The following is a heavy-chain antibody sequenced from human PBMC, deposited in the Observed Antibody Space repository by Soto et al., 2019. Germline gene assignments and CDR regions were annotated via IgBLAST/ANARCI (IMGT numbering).Heavy chain of an antibody. CDR2: ISGSGSTI. Sequence: GGSLRLSCAASGFTFSTFEMSWVRQAPGRGLEWVSYISGSGSTIYYADSVKGRFTISRDNTKNSLFLQMNSLGAEDTAVYYCARDPRPYSYYDIELNWFDPWGQGTLVTVSS. CDR1: GFTFSTFE. D-gene: IGHD3-9*01. CDR3: ARDPRPYSYYDIELNWFDP. J-gene: IGHJ5*02. V-gene: IGHV3-48*03.